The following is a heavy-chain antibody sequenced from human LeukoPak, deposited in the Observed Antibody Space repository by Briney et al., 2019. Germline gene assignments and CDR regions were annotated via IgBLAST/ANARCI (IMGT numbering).Heavy chain of an antibody. CDR3: ARDSSGLY. CDR1: GFTFSNYW. CDR2: IKEDGSQR. Sequence: PGGSLRLSCAASGFTFSNYWMSWVRQAPGKGLEWVANIKEDGSQRYYVDSVKGRFTISRDNAKSSLYLQVNSLRAEDTAVYYCARDSSGLYWGQGTLVTVSS. D-gene: IGHD3-22*01. V-gene: IGHV3-7*01. J-gene: IGHJ4*02.